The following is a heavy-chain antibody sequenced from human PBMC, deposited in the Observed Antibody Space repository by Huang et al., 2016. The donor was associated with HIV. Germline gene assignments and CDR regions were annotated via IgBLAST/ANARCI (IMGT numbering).Heavy chain of an antibody. CDR2: IYYSGTT. CDR3: ARRWDYDISSSSSYYFGS. D-gene: IGHD3-9*01. CDR1: GGSIDNRISY. J-gene: IGHJ4*02. V-gene: IGHV4-39*01. Sequence: QLQLQESGPGQVKPSETLSLTCTVSGGSIDNRISYWGWIRPPPGKGLEWIRIIYYSGTTYYRPTLTSRCTITVNTSNNQVALRLDSVTAADTPVYYCARRWDYDISSSSSYYFGSWGQGTLVTVSS.